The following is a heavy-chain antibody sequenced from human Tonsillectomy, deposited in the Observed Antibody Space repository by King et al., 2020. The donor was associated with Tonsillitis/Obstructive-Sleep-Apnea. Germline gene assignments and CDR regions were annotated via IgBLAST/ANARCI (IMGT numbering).Heavy chain of an antibody. CDR1: GFTFRTYG. D-gene: IGHD3-22*01. CDR3: ARGGVDGSHYYPDTIDF. Sequence: VQLVESGGGVVQPGRSLRLSCAASGFTFRTYGMHWVRQAPGKGLEWVAVIWYDGSNEYYADSMRGRFTISRDNSKNTLYLQMNSLRAEDTALYYCARGGVDGSHYYPDTIDFWGQGTLVTVSS. CDR2: IWYDGSNE. V-gene: IGHV3-33*01. J-gene: IGHJ4*02.